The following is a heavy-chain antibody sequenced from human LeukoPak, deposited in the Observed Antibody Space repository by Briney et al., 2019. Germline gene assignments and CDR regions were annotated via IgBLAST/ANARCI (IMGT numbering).Heavy chain of an antibody. CDR3: ARDPAYGALDY. D-gene: IGHD4-17*01. V-gene: IGHV3-7*01. CDR1: GFTFSTSW. Sequence: GGSLRLSCAASGFTFSTSWMSWVRQAPGKGLEWVANMKQDGSEKYYVDSVKGRFTISRDNAKNSLYLQMNSLRVDDTAVYYCARDPAYGALDYWGQGTLVTVSS. J-gene: IGHJ4*02. CDR2: MKQDGSEK.